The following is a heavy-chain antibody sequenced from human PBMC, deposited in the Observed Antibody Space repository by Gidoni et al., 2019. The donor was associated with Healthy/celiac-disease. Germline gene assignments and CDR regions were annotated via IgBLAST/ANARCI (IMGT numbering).Heavy chain of an antibody. Sequence: EVQLVESGGGLVQPGRSLRLSCAASGFTFDAYAMHWVRQVPGKGLEWVSGISWNSGSIGYADSVKGRFTISRDNAKNSLYLQMNSLRAEDTALYYCAKDIGSGWNYYYYGMDVWGQGTTVTVSS. CDR1: GFTFDAYA. V-gene: IGHV3-9*01. CDR2: ISWNSGSI. J-gene: IGHJ6*02. D-gene: IGHD6-19*01. CDR3: AKDIGSGWNYYYYGMDV.